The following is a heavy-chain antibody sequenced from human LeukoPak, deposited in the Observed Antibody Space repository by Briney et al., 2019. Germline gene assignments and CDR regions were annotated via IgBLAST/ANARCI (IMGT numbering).Heavy chain of an antibody. Sequence: SETLSLTCTVSGGSISSYYWSWIRQPPGKGLEWIGYNYYSGSTNYNPSLKSRVTISVDTSKNQFSLKLSSVTAADTAVYYCARPDGYTYSDAFDIWGQGTMVTVSS. J-gene: IGHJ3*02. D-gene: IGHD5-24*01. CDR3: ARPDGYTYSDAFDI. CDR1: GGSISSYY. CDR2: NYYSGST. V-gene: IGHV4-59*08.